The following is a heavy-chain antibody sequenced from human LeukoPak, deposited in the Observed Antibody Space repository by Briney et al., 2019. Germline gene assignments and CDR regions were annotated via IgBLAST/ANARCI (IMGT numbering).Heavy chain of an antibody. J-gene: IGHJ6*02. V-gene: IGHV4-39*01. Sequence: PSETLSLTCTVSGGSISSSGYYWGWIRQPPGKGLEWIGSIYYSGSTYYNPSLTRRVTISVDTSKNQFSLKLSSVTAADTALYYCAVGTFGVVINYYGMDVWGQGTTVTVSS. CDR3: AVGTFGVVINYYGMDV. CDR1: GGSISSSGYY. CDR2: IYYSGST. D-gene: IGHD3-3*01.